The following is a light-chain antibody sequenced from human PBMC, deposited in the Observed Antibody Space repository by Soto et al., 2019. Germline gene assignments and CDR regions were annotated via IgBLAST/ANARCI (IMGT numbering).Light chain of an antibody. V-gene: IGKV1-5*03. J-gene: IGKJ1*01. CDR2: KTS. Sequence: DIHMTQSPSTLSASVGDRVTITCRASKSISIWLAWYQQKPGKAPNLLIYKTSSLETGVPSRFSGSGSGTEFTLTISSLQPDDFATYYRQHWNDYSWTFGQGTKVEVK. CDR1: KSISIW. CDR3: QHWNDYSWT.